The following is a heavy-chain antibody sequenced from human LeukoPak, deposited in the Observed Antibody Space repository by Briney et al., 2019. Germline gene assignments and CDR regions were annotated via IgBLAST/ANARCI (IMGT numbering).Heavy chain of an antibody. D-gene: IGHD2-2*01. CDR3: ARDRRYCSSTSCYDFNYFDY. J-gene: IGHJ4*02. CDR2: ISSSGSTI. Sequence: GGSLRLSCAASGFTFSNYGIHWVRQAPGKGLEWVSYISSSGSTIYYADSVKGRFTISRDNAKNSLYLQMNSLRAEDTAVYYCARDRRYCSSTSCYDFNYFDYWGQGTLVTVSS. V-gene: IGHV3-48*04. CDR1: GFTFSNYG.